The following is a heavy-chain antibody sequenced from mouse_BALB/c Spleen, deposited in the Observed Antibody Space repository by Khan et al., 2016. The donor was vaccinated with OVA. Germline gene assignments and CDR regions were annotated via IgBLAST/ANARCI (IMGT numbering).Heavy chain of an antibody. Sequence: EVELVESGGGLVQPGGSLRLSCATSGFTFTDYYMSWVRQPPGKALEWLGFIRKKASGYTTEYSASVKGRFTISRDNSQSILYLQMNTLRAEDSATYYCARVDYGDGFAYWGQGTLVTVFA. V-gene: IGHV7-3*02. CDR3: ARVDYGDGFAY. D-gene: IGHD1-2*01. CDR1: GFTFTDYY. CDR2: IRKKASGYTT. J-gene: IGHJ3*01.